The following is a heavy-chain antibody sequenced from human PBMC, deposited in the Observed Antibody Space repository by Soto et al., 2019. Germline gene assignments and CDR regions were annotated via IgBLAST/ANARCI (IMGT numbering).Heavy chain of an antibody. Sequence: EVQLVESGGGLVQPGGSLKLSCAASGFTFSDSAMHWVRQASGKGLEWVGRIRSKANSYATAYAASVKGRFTISRDDSKNTAYLQMNSLKTEDTAVYYCTSQLGNWSFDLWGRGTLVTVSS. CDR2: IRSKANSYAT. CDR3: TSQLGNWSFDL. V-gene: IGHV3-73*01. CDR1: GFTFSDSA. J-gene: IGHJ2*01. D-gene: IGHD7-27*01.